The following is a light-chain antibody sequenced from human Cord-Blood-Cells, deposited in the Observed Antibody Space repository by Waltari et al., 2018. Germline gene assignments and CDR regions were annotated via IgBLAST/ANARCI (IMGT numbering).Light chain of an antibody. CDR3: SSYTSSSTVV. Sequence: QSALTQPASVSGSPGQSITISCTGTSSDVGGYNYVSWYQQHPGKAPKLMIYDVSKRPSGVSIRFYGSKSGNPASLTISGLQAEDEADYYCSSYTSSSTVVFGGGTKLTVL. CDR1: SSDVGGYNY. CDR2: DVS. V-gene: IGLV2-14*01. J-gene: IGLJ2*01.